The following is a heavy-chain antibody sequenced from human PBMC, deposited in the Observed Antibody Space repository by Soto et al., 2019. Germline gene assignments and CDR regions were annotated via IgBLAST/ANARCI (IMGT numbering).Heavy chain of an antibody. D-gene: IGHD3-22*01. CDR3: AREYSRALYGMDV. CDR1: GFTFSSYA. J-gene: IGHJ6*02. CDR2: MSYDGSNK. Sequence: QVQLVESGGGVVQPGRSLRLSCAASGFTFSSYAMHWVRQAPGKGLEWVAVMSYDGSNKYKSDSVKGRFTISRDNSKNTLDLQMNSLRAEDTAVYYCAREYSRALYGMDVWGQGTTVTVSS. V-gene: IGHV3-30-3*01.